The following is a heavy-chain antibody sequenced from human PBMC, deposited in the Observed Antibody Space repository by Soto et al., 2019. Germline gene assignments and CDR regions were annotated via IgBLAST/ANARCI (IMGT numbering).Heavy chain of an antibody. V-gene: IGHV3-49*03. Sequence: PGGSLRLSCTASGFTFGDYAMSWFRQAPGKGLEWVGFIRSKAYGGTTEYAASVKGRFTISRDDSKSIAYLQMNSLKTEDTAVYYCTRDQDIVLVPAAMDSLPYFDYWGQGTLVTVSS. CDR1: GFTFGDYA. CDR3: TRDQDIVLVPAAMDSLPYFDY. J-gene: IGHJ4*02. D-gene: IGHD2-2*01. CDR2: IRSKAYGGTT.